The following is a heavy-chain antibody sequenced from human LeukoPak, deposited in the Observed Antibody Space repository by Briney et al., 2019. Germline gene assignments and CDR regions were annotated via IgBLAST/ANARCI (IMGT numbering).Heavy chain of an antibody. D-gene: IGHD5-18*01. Sequence: GGSLRLSCAASGFTFSTYSMNWVRQAPGKGLEWVSYISSSSSTIDYADSVKGRFTISRDNAKNSLYLQMNSLRAEDTAVYYCARLTRDTKYFQHWGQGTLVTVSS. CDR2: ISSSSSTI. CDR1: GFTFSTYS. V-gene: IGHV3-48*04. CDR3: ARLTRDTKYFQH. J-gene: IGHJ1*01.